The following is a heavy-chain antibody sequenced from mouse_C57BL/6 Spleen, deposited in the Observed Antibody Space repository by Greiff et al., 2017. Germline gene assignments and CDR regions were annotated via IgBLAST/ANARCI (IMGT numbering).Heavy chain of an antibody. D-gene: IGHD2-4*01. Sequence: QVQLKQPGAELVRPGTSVKLSCKASGYTFTSYWMHWVKQRPGQGLEWIGVIDPSDSYTNYNQKFKGKATLTVDTSSSTAYMQLSSLTSEDSAVYYCARSGRYYDYDYYYAMDYWGQGTSVTVSS. V-gene: IGHV1-59*01. CDR2: IDPSDSYT. CDR3: ARSGRYYDYDYYYAMDY. CDR1: GYTFTSYW. J-gene: IGHJ4*01.